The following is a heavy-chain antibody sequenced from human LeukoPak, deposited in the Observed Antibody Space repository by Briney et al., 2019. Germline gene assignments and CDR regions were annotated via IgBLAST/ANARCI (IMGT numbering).Heavy chain of an antibody. CDR1: GFTFSGYG. CDR2: IWYDGSNK. D-gene: IGHD2-2*01. V-gene: IGHV3-33*01. CDR3: ARDSLGYCSSTSCSDAFDI. J-gene: IGHJ3*02. Sequence: GRSLRLSCAASGFTFSGYGMHWVRQAPGKGLEWVAVIWYDGSNKYYADSVKGRFTISRDNSKNTLYLQMNSLRAEDTAVYYCARDSLGYCSSTSCSDAFDIWGQGTMVTVSS.